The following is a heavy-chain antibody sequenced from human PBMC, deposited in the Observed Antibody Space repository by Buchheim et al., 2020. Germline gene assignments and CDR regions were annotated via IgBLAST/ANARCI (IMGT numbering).Heavy chain of an antibody. V-gene: IGHV4-39*01. CDR2: IYLSGST. D-gene: IGHD5-18*01. Sequence: QLQLQESGPGLVKPSGTLSLTCTVSGGSISSSSYYWGWIRQPPGKGLEWIGSIYLSGSTYYNPSLTSQVTISVDTSKNQFSLKLSSVTAADTAVYYCARHVRGFSYAYYYYGMDVWGQGTT. CDR1: GGSISSSSYY. J-gene: IGHJ6*02. CDR3: ARHVRGFSYAYYYYGMDV.